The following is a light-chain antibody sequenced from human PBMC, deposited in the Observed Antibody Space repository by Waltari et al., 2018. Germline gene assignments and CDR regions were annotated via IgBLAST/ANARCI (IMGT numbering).Light chain of an antibody. CDR1: SSNIGAGYD. J-gene: IGLJ3*02. Sequence: QSVLTQPPSVSGAPGQRVAISCTGSSSNIGAGYDVHWYQQLQRTAPKLLIYGNNNRPSGVPDRFFGSTYGTSASLAITGLQAEDEADYYCQSYDTSLSVVFGGGTKLTVL. CDR3: QSYDTSLSVV. CDR2: GNN. V-gene: IGLV1-40*01.